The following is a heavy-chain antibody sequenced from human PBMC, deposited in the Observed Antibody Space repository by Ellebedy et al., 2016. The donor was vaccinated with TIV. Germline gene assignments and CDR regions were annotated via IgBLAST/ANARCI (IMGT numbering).Heavy chain of an antibody. CDR1: GGSISIYY. Sequence: SETLSLXXTVSGGSISIYYWSWIRQPAGKGLEWIGRIYPNGNTNYNPSLKSRVTVSVDTSKNQISLKLSSVTAADTAVYYCARPHDGDYAFGIWGQGTLVTVSS. CDR2: IYPNGNT. J-gene: IGHJ3*02. V-gene: IGHV4-4*07. CDR3: ARPHDGDYAFGI. D-gene: IGHD4-17*01.